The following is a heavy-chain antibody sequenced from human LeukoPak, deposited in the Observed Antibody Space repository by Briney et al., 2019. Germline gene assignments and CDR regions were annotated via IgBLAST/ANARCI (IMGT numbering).Heavy chain of an antibody. CDR2: FNPKDGET. D-gene: IGHD3-22*01. V-gene: IGHV1-24*01. J-gene: IGHJ4*02. Sequence: ASVKVSCKVSGYTLTELSIHWVRQAPGKGLEWMGGFNPKDGETIYAQKFQGRVTMTEDTSTDTAYMELSSLRSEDTAVYYCARAHPEYYDSRGRNPLDYWGQGTLVTASS. CDR3: ARAHPEYYDSRGRNPLDY. CDR1: GYTLTELS.